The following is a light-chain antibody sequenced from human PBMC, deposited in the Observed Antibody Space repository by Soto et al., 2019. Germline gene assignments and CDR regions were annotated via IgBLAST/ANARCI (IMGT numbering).Light chain of an antibody. CDR3: SSYAGSSYI. J-gene: IGLJ1*01. CDR2: EVN. Sequence: QSALTQPPSASGSPGQSVAISCTGTSSDVGGYNYASWYQQHPGKAPKLMIYEVNKRPSGVPDRFSGSKSGNTASLTVSGLQAEDEADYYCSSYAGSSYIFGTGTRSPS. V-gene: IGLV2-8*01. CDR1: SSDVGGYNY.